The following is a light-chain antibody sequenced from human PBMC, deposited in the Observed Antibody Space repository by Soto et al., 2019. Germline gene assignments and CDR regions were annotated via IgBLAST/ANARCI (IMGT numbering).Light chain of an antibody. Sequence: QSVLTQSPSASASLGASVKLTCTLSSGHSNYAIAWHQQQPERGPRYLMKVNSDGGHIKGDGIPDRFSGSSSGAEHSLTISSLQSEDEADYYCQTWDTGILVFGGGTKVTVL. CDR1: SGHSNYA. CDR2: VNSDGGH. CDR3: QTWDTGILV. V-gene: IGLV4-69*01. J-gene: IGLJ2*01.